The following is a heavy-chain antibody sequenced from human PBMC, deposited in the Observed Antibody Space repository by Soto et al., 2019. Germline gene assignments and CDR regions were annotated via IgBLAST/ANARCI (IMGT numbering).Heavy chain of an antibody. CDR1: GYTFTSYA. CDR2: INAGNGNT. V-gene: IGHV1-3*01. D-gene: IGHD4-17*01. J-gene: IGHJ6*02. CDR3: ARTVGYYYGMDV. Sequence: QVQLVQSGAEVKKPGASVKVSCKASGYTFTSYAMHWVRQAPGQRLEWMGWINAGNGNTKYSQKIQGRVTITRDTSASTAYMELSSLRSEDTAVYDCARTVGYYYGMDVWGQGTTVTVSS.